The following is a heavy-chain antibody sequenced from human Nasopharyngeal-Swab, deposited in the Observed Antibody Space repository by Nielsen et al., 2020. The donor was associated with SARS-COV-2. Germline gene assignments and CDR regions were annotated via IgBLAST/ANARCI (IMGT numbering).Heavy chain of an antibody. CDR1: GFPLSHYY. CDR3: ASPSTLDY. V-gene: IGHV3-7*02. CDR2: IKQDGSEQ. J-gene: IGHJ4*02. Sequence: GGSLRLSCAASGFPLSHYYMTWVRQPPGKGLEWVSNIKQDGSEQFYADSVKGRFTISRDNAKNSLYLQMNSLRAEDTAVYYCASPSTLDYWGQGTLVTVSS.